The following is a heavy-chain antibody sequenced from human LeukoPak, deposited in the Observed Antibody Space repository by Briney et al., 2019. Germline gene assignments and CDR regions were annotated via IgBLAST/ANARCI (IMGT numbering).Heavy chain of an antibody. CDR2: IYYTGRT. V-gene: IGHV4-39*01. D-gene: IGHD1-1*01. CDR3: AQSLGSGNWIGNWFDP. J-gene: IGHJ5*02. CDR1: GGSISSSSHS. Sequence: SETLSLTCTVSGGSISSSSHSWGWIRQPPGKGLEWTGTIYYTGRTYYNPSLESRLTISVDTSKNQFSLKLTSVTAADTAIYYCAQSLGSGNWIGNWFDPWGQGTLGTVSS.